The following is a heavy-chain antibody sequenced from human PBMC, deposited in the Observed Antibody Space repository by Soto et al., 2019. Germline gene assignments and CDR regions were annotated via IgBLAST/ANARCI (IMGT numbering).Heavy chain of an antibody. J-gene: IGHJ4*02. CDR1: GYTFTSYG. Sequence: QVQLVQSGAEVKKPGASVKVACRASGYTFTSYGISWVRQAPGQGLEWMGWISPYNGNTNYAQKFQGRVTMTTDTSTSTAYMELRSLRSDDTAVYYCARGRGDTSISLFDYWGQGTLVTVSS. V-gene: IGHV1-18*01. CDR2: ISPYNGNT. CDR3: ARGRGDTSISLFDY. D-gene: IGHD5-18*01.